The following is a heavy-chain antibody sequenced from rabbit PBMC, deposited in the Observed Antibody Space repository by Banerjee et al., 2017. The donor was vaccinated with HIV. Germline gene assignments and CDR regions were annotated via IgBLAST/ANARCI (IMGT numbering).Heavy chain of an antibody. CDR1: GLDFSSRYW. Sequence: QEQLEESGGGLVKPEGSLTLTCKASGLDFSSRYWICWVRQAPGKGPEWIACIYTNSGSTWYASWVDGRFTISRSTSLKTVDLKMTSLTAADTATYFCARDLAGVIGWNFNLWGPGTLVTVS. J-gene: IGHJ4*01. V-gene: IGHV1S43*01. CDR3: ARDLAGVIGWNFNL. D-gene: IGHD4-1*01. CDR2: IYTNSGST.